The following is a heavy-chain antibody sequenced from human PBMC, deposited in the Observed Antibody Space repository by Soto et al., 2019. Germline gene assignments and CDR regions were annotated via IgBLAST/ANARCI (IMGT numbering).Heavy chain of an antibody. J-gene: IGHJ6*03. V-gene: IGHV3-33*08. CDR2: IDYDGSNR. CDR1: GFTFNNYG. D-gene: IGHD4-17*01. Sequence: GGSLRLSCAASGFTFNNYGMHWVRQAPGKGLEWVAVIDYDGSNRFYVDSVKGRFTLSRDNSKDTVYLQMSSLRADDTAVYYCARGPSTVTSIYYYYYMDVWGKGTTVTVSS. CDR3: ARGPSTVTSIYYYYYMDV.